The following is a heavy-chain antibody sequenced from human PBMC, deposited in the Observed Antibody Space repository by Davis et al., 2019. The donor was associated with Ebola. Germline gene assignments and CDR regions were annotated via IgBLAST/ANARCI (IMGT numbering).Heavy chain of an antibody. CDR1: GGSISSYY. Sequence: GSLRLSCTVSGGSISSYYWSWIRQPPGKGLEWIGYIYYSGSTNYNPSLKSRVTISVDTSKNQFSLKLSSVTAADTAVYYCARGYCSGGSCYSADYWGQGTLVTVSS. J-gene: IGHJ4*02. CDR2: IYYSGST. CDR3: ARGYCSGGSCYSADY. V-gene: IGHV4-59*01. D-gene: IGHD2-15*01.